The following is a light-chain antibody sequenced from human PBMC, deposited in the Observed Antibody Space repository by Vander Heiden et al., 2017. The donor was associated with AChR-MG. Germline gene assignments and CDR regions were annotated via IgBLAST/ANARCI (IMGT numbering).Light chain of an antibody. V-gene: IGKV1-5*03. J-gene: IGKJ4*01. CDR3: QQDKSSYT. CDR1: QSISIW. CDR2: KAS. Sequence: DIQMTQSPSTLSASVGDRITITCRASQSISIWLAWYQQKPGKAPKLLMYKASRLESGVPSRFSGSGSGTEFTLTISSLQPDDFANYFCQQDKSSYTFGGGTKVEMK.